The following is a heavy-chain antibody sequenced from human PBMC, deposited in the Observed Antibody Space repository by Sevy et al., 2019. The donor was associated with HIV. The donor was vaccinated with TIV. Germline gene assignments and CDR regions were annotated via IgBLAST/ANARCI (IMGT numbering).Heavy chain of an antibody. J-gene: IGHJ4*02. V-gene: IGHV3-23*01. CDR3: AKEGQGEYYDSSGSFDY. CDR2: ISGSGRIT. D-gene: IGHD3-22*01. Sequence: GGSLRLSCAASGFTFSSYAMSWVRQAPGKGLEWDSAISGSGRITYYADSVKGRFTISRDNSKNTLYLQMNSLRAEDPAVYYCAKEGQGEYYDSSGSFDYWGQGTLVTVSS. CDR1: GFTFSSYA.